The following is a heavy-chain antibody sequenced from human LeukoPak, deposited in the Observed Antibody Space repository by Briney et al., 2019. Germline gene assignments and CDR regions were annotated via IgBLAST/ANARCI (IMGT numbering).Heavy chain of an antibody. CDR1: GYTFTNYA. D-gene: IGHD6-13*01. CDR3: ARDPSILYSSSWYYYDY. V-gene: IGHV7-4-1*02. CDR2: INTNTGNP. Sequence: EASVKVSCKASGYTFTNYAMNWVRQAPGQGLEWMGWINTNTGNPTYAQGFTGRFVFSLDTSVSTAYLQISSLKAEDTAVYYCARDPSILYSSSWYYYDYWGQGTLVTVS. J-gene: IGHJ4*02.